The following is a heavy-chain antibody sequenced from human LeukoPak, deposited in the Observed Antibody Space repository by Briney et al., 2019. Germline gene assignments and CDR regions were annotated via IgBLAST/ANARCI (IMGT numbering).Heavy chain of an antibody. D-gene: IGHD6-6*01. CDR2: IYPGDSDT. CDR3: ARTTNGTSSSPFDY. J-gene: IGHJ4*02. CDR1: GYSFTNYW. Sequence: GESLKISCKGSGYSFTNYWIAWVRQMPGKGLEWMGIIYPGDSDTRYSPSFQGQVTISAAKSINTAYLQWSSLQASDTAMYYCARTTNGTSSSPFDYWGQGTLVTVSS. V-gene: IGHV5-51*01.